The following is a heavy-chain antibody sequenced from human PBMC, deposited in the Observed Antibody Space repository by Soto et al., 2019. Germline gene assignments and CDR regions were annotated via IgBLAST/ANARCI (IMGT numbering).Heavy chain of an antibody. CDR2: IKSKTDGGTT. Sequence: EVQLVESGGGLVKPGGSLRLSCAASGFTFSNAWMSWVRQAPGKGLEWVGRIKSKTDGGTTDYTAPVKGRFTISRDDSKNTLYLQMNSLKTEDTAVYYCTTVRLSYGDYRSLYYYYYMDVWGKGTTVTVSS. D-gene: IGHD4-17*01. CDR3: TTVRLSYGDYRSLYYYYYMDV. V-gene: IGHV3-15*01. J-gene: IGHJ6*03. CDR1: GFTFSNAW.